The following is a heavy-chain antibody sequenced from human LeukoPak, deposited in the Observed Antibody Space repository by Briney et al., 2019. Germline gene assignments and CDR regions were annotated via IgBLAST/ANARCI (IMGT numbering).Heavy chain of an antibody. D-gene: IGHD2-2*02. CDR1: GFTFSSYA. CDR2: ISYDGSNK. V-gene: IGHV3-30-3*01. Sequence: GGSLRLSCAASGFTFSSYAMHWVRQAPGKGLEWVAVISYDGSNKYYADSVKGRFTISRDNSKNTLYLQMNSLRAEDTAVYYCAGLATNTDIDYWGQGTLVTVSS. CDR3: AGLATNTDIDY. J-gene: IGHJ4*02.